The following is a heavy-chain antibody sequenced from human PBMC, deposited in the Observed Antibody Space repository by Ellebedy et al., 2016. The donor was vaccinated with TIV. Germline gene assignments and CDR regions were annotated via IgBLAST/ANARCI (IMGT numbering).Heavy chain of an antibody. D-gene: IGHD2-15*01. J-gene: IGHJ4*02. Sequence: AASVQVSCKASGYTFTSYYIHWVRQPPGQGLEWMGIINPSGCSTSYAQKLQGRVTMTRDTSTNTVYMGLSSLRSEDTAVYYCAREPVVTASRTFDYWGQGTLVTVSS. V-gene: IGHV1-46*04. CDR2: INPSGCST. CDR3: AREPVVTASRTFDY. CDR1: GYTFTSYY.